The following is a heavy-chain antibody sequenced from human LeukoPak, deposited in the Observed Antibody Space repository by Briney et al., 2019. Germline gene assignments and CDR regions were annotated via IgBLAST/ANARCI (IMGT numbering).Heavy chain of an antibody. CDR1: GGSISSYY. CDR3: ARGGYYGSGNDFRFDH. D-gene: IGHD3-10*01. V-gene: IGHV4-59*01. Sequence: SETLSLTCTVSGGSISSYYWSWVRQPPGKGLEWIGYIYYSGSTNYKPSLKSRVTISVDTSRNQFSLKLRSVNAADTAVYFCARGGYYGSGNDFRFDHWGQGTLVTVSS. J-gene: IGHJ5*02. CDR2: IYYSGST.